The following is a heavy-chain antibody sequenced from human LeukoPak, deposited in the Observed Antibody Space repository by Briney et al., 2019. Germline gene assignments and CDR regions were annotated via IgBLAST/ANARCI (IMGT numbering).Heavy chain of an antibody. Sequence: SETLSLTCAVYGVSFSGYYWNWIRQPPGKGLEWIGEINHSGSTTNHNPSLKSRVTMSVDTSKNQFSLKMTSVTAADTAVYYCARKSGYARDYWGQGTLVIVSS. V-gene: IGHV4-34*01. J-gene: IGHJ4*02. D-gene: IGHD5-12*01. CDR2: INHSGSTT. CDR1: GVSFSGYY. CDR3: ARKSGYARDY.